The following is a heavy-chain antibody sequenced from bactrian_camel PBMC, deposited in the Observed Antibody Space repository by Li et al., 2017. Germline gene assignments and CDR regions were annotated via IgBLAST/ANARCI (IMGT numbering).Heavy chain of an antibody. Sequence: HVQLVESGGGSVQSGGSLRLSCAASGYTHSTYCMDWFRQAPGKEREGVAGIDSDGTTSYADSVKGRLTISQDNAKNTVYLQMNSLKPEDTAMYYCAALEGRRSLTTVQALTSSGPYNYWGQGTQVTVS. J-gene: IGHJ4*01. CDR2: IDSDGTT. V-gene: IGHV3S26*01. CDR1: GYTHSTYC. CDR3: AALEGRRSLTTVQALTSSGPYNY. D-gene: IGHD3*01.